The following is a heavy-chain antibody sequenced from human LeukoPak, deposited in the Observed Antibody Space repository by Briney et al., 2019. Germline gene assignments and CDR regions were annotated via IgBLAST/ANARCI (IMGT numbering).Heavy chain of an antibody. CDR2: ISGSGGST. CDR3: AKKVLSERAAAGKYNWFDP. D-gene: IGHD6-13*01. Sequence: KPGGSLRLSCSGSGFTVTSNYMTWVRQAPGKGLEWVSAISGSGGSTYYADSVKGRFTISRDNSKNTLYLQMNSLRAEDTAVYYCAKKVLSERAAAGKYNWFDPWGQGTLVTVSS. V-gene: IGHV3-23*01. J-gene: IGHJ5*02. CDR1: GFTVTSNY.